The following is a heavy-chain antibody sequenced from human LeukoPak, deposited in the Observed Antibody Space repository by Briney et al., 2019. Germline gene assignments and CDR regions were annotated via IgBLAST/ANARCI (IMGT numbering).Heavy chain of an antibody. CDR1: GGTFSSDG. Sequence: GASVKVSCKASGGTFSSDGISRVRQAPGQGLEWMGGIIPMFDTADNAQKFQGRVTITADELTSTVYMELSSLTSEDTAVYYCARLGCSDVSCYKYYFDYWGQGTLVTVSS. D-gene: IGHD2-15*01. V-gene: IGHV1-69*13. CDR3: ARLGCSDVSCYKYYFDY. J-gene: IGHJ4*02. CDR2: IIPMFDTA.